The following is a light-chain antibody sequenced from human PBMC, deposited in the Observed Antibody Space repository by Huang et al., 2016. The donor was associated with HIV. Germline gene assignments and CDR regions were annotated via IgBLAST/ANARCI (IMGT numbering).Light chain of an antibody. Sequence: DIVMTQFPLSLPVTPGEPASISCRSRQSLLHRNGYNYLNWYLQKPGQSPPLLISLVFTRASGVPDRCSGSGSGTDFTLNITRVEAEDVGVFYCMQGIQTPRTFGQGTKLKIK. CDR1: QSLLHRNGYNY. CDR3: MQGIQTPRT. CDR2: LVF. J-gene: IGKJ2*01. V-gene: IGKV2-28*01.